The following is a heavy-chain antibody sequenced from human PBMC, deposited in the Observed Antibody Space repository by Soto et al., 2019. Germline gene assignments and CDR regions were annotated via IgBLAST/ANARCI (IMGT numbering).Heavy chain of an antibody. Sequence: GGSLRLSCAASGFTFSSYAMHWVRQAPGKGLEWVAVISYDGSNKYYADSVKGRFTISRDNSRNTLYLQMNSLRAEDTAVYYCARKNIPQNFDYWGQGTLVTVSS. CDR1: GFTFSSYA. V-gene: IGHV3-30-3*01. CDR3: ARKNIPQNFDY. CDR2: ISYDGSNK. J-gene: IGHJ4*02.